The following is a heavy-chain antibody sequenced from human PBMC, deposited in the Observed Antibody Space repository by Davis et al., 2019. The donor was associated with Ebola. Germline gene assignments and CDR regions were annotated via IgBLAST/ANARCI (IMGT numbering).Heavy chain of an antibody. CDR3: ARRADY. Sequence: GESLKISCAASGFTFSSYAMHWVRQAPGKGLEWVAVISYDGSNKYYADSVKGRFTISRDNAKNSLYLQMNSLRAEDTAVYYCARRADYWGQGTLATVSS. J-gene: IGHJ4*02. CDR1: GFTFSSYA. V-gene: IGHV3-30*04. CDR2: ISYDGSNK.